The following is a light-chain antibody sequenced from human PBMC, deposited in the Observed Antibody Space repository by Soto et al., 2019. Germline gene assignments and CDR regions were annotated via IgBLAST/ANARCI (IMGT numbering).Light chain of an antibody. CDR1: QGIGVY. Sequence: DIQMTQSPSSLSASLGDRVTITCRASQGIGVYLAWFQQKPGNAPKLLIYGASTLQSGVPSRFSGSGSGTDFTLTVSSLQPEDVATYYCQKYNSAPRTFGGGTRVEIK. CDR2: GAS. J-gene: IGKJ4*02. V-gene: IGKV1-27*01. CDR3: QKYNSAPRT.